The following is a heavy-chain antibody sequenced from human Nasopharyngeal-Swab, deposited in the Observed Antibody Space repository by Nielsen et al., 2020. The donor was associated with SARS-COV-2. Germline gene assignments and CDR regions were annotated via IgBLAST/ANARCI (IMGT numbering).Heavy chain of an antibody. V-gene: IGHV4-39*01. Sequence: SETLSLTCTVSGDSIAYSTFYWGWIRQPPGKGLEWIGNIYYNGNTYQNPSLKSRLTISVDKSKNQFSLQLSSVTAADTAVYYCARHDHGSVWGSRRYSGVHTAFDIWGQGTMVTVSS. J-gene: IGHJ3*02. CDR2: IYYNGNT. D-gene: IGHD3-16*02. CDR3: ARHDHGSVWGSRRYSGVHTAFDI. CDR1: GDSIAYSTFY.